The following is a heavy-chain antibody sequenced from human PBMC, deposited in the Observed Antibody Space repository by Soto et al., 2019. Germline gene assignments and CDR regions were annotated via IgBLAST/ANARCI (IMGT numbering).Heavy chain of an antibody. CDR3: ASSQVDYGDYVYYYYMDV. CDR1: GGTFSSYT. J-gene: IGHJ6*03. CDR2: IIPILGIA. D-gene: IGHD4-17*01. V-gene: IGHV1-69*02. Sequence: SVKVSCKASGGTFSSYTISWVRQAPGQGLEWMGRIIPILGIANYAQKFQGRVTITADKSTSTAYMELSSLRSEDTAVYYCASSQVDYGDYVYYYYMDVWGKGTTVTVSS.